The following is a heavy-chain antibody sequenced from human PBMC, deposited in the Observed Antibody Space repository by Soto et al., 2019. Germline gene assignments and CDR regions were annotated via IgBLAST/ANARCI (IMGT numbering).Heavy chain of an antibody. CDR3: VKALSPSFNFFYCMDV. D-gene: IGHD2-2*01. CDR2: LGGGGFTT. CDR1: GFTFGSYA. J-gene: IGHJ6*03. Sequence: EVQLLESGGNLVEPGGSLRLSCVVSGFTFGSYAMSWVRQAPEKGPEWVAILGGGGFTTYYADSVRGRFTISGDKSKSMLFLQMNNLRADDTGVYHCVKALSPSFNFFYCMDVWGRGTSVIVSS. V-gene: IGHV3-23*01.